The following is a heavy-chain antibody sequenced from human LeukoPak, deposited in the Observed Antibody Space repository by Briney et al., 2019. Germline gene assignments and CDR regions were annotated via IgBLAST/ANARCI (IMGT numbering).Heavy chain of an antibody. D-gene: IGHD3-10*01. CDR3: ARDYYGSGSLDY. CDR1: GFTFSSYS. Sequence: GGSLRLSCAASGFTFSSYSMNWVRQAPGKGLEWVSSISSSSSYIYYADSVKGRFTVSRDNAKNSLYLQMNSLRAEDTAVYYCARDYYGSGSLDYWGQGTLVTVSS. V-gene: IGHV3-21*01. CDR2: ISSSSSYI. J-gene: IGHJ4*02.